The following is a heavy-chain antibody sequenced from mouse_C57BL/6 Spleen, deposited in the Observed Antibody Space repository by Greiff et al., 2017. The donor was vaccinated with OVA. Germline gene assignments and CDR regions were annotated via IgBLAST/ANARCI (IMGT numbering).Heavy chain of an antibody. CDR1: GYTFTSYW. V-gene: IGHV1-69*01. CDR2: IDPSDSYT. Sequence: QVQLQQPGAELVMPGASVKLSCKASGYTFTSYWMHWVKQRPGQGLEWIGEIDPSDSYTNYNQKFKGKSTLTVDKSSSTAYMQLSSLTSEDSAVYYGARNYGSSYGYYAMDYWGQGTSVTVSS. D-gene: IGHD1-1*01. J-gene: IGHJ4*01. CDR3: ARNYGSSYGYYAMDY.